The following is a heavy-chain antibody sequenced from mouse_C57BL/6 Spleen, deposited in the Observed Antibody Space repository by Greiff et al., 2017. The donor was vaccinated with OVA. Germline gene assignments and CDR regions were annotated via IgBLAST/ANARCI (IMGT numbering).Heavy chain of an antibody. CDR2: IRLKSDNYAT. J-gene: IGHJ3*01. CDR1: GFTFSNYW. V-gene: IGHV6-3*01. D-gene: IGHD2-3*01. Sequence: EVQLQESGGGLVQPGGSMKLSCVASGFTFSNYWMNWVRQSPEQGLEWVAQIRLKSDNYATHYAESVKGRFTISRDDSKSSVYLQMNNLRAEDTGIYYCTEDTDGYLAYWGQGTLVTVSA. CDR3: TEDTDGYLAY.